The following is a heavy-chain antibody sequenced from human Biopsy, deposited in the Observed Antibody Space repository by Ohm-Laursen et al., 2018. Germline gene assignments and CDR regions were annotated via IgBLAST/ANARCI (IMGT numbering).Heavy chain of an antibody. J-gene: IGHJ6*02. CDR3: AKWGTSMALYHFYGMDV. D-gene: IGHD5-18*01. V-gene: IGHV3-23*01. CDR2: ITSVGGVT. CDR1: GFSFSSHA. Sequence: GSLRLSCSASGFSFSSHAMSWVRQAPGKGLEWVSVITSVGGVTYYADPVKGRFIVSRDNSMNIMFLQMNSLRAQDAGTYYCAKWGTSMALYHFYGMDVWGQGTTVSVSS.